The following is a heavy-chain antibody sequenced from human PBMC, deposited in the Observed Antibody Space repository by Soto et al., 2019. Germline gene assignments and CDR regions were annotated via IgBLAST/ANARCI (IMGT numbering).Heavy chain of an antibody. V-gene: IGHV4-34*01. Sequence: QVQLQQWGAGLLKPSETLSLTCAVYGGSFSGYYWSWIRQPPGKGLEWIGEINHSGSTNYDPSLKSRVTISVETSMNQFSLKLSSVSAAVTAVYYCARWGGEVVVAGARKHYFDFWGQGTLGMVFS. CDR2: INHSGST. J-gene: IGHJ4*02. D-gene: IGHD2-15*01. CDR1: GGSFSGYY. CDR3: ARWGGEVVVAGARKHYFDF.